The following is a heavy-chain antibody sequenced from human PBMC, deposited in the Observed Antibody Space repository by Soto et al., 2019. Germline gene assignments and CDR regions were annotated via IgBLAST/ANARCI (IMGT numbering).Heavy chain of an antibody. V-gene: IGHV1-18*01. Sequence: QVQLVQSGAEVKKPGASVKVSCKASGYTFSNYGFTWVRQAPGQGLEWMVWISAYNGNTNYAQNLQGRVTMTTDTSTSPAYMELRSLRSADTAVYYCARDLYYYGSGTYSGGYWGQGTLVTVSS. CDR1: GYTFSNYG. D-gene: IGHD3-10*01. CDR3: ARDLYYYGSGTYSGGY. J-gene: IGHJ4*02. CDR2: ISAYNGNT.